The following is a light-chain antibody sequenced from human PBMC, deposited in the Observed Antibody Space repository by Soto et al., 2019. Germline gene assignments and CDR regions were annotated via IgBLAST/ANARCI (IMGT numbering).Light chain of an antibody. V-gene: IGLV1-47*01. CDR3: AAWDDSLSGYV. J-gene: IGLJ1*01. CDR2: RNN. CDR1: SSNIGSNY. Sequence: SVLTPPPSASGTPGQSVTISCSGSSSNIGSNYVYWYQQLPGTAPKLLIYRNNQRPSGVPDRFSGSKSGTSASLAISGLRSEDEADYHCAAWDDSLSGYVFGTGTKVTVL.